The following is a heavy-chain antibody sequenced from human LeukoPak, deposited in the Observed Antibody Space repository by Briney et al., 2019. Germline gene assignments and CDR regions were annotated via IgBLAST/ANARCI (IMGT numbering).Heavy chain of an antibody. D-gene: IGHD3-22*01. Sequence: PGGSLRLSCAASGFTVSSNYMSWVRQAPGKGLEWVSVIYSAGTTYYADSVKGRFTISRDNSRNTLYLQMTSLRAEDTAVYYCASLSPLYYGSGGYPYWGQGTLVTVSS. CDR1: GFTVSSNY. CDR2: IYSAGTT. CDR3: ASLSPLYYGSGGYPY. J-gene: IGHJ4*02. V-gene: IGHV3-53*01.